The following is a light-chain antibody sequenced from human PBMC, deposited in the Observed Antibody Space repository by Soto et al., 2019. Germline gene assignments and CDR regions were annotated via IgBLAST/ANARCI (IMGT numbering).Light chain of an antibody. CDR1: SSDVGGYNY. J-gene: IGLJ2*01. Sequence: QSALTHPPSASGSPGQSVTISCTGTSSDVGGYNYVSWYQQHPGKAPKLIIDEVSKRPSGVPDRFSGSKSDNTASLTVSGLQAEDEADYYCSSYTRNNNFVVFGGGTKLTVL. V-gene: IGLV2-8*01. CDR2: EVS. CDR3: SSYTRNNNFVV.